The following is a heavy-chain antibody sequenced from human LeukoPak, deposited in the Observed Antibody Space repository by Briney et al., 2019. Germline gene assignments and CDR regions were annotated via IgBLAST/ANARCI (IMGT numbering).Heavy chain of an antibody. J-gene: IGHJ3*02. D-gene: IGHD1-26*01. V-gene: IGHV4-4*02. CDR2: IYHSGST. CDR1: GGSISSSNW. Sequence: SETLSLTCAVSGGSISSSNWWSWVRQPPGKGLEWIGEIYHSGSTNYNPSLKSRVTISVDRSKNQFSLKLSSVTAADTAVYYCARGVGIVGAISAFDIWGQGTMVTVSS. CDR3: ARGVGIVGAISAFDI.